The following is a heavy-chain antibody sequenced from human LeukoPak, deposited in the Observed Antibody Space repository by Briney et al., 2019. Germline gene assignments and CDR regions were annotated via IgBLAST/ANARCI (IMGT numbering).Heavy chain of an antibody. CDR3: AKGYFYFDD. CDR2: ITTSGGST. D-gene: IGHD1-14*01. Sequence: GGSLRLSCAASGFTFSGYAMTWVRQAPGKGLEWVSGITTSGGSTYYADSVKGRFTISRGNSKNTLYLQMNSLRAEDTAVYYCAKGYFYFDDWGQGTLVTVSS. CDR1: GFTFSGYA. V-gene: IGHV3-23*01. J-gene: IGHJ4*02.